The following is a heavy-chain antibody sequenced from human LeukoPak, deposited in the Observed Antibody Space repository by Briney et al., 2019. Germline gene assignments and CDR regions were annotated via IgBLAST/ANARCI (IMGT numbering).Heavy chain of an antibody. V-gene: IGHV3-23*01. Sequence: GGSLRLSCAASGFTFSSHAMSWVRQAPGKGLEWVSGNSNSGGNTYYADSVKGRFTISRDNSKNTLYLQMNSLRAEDTAVYYCAKDAHGSGSSALDYWGQGTLVTVSS. CDR3: AKDAHGSGSSALDY. D-gene: IGHD3-10*01. J-gene: IGHJ4*02. CDR1: GFTFSSHA. CDR2: NSNSGGNT.